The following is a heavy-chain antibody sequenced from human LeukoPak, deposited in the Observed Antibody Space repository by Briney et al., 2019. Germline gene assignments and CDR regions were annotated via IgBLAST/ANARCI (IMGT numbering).Heavy chain of an antibody. D-gene: IGHD1-26*01. CDR2: IYYSGST. J-gene: IGHJ3*02. V-gene: IGHV4-59*01. CDR1: GGSISSYY. Sequence: SETLSLTCTVSGGSISSYYWSWIRQPPGKGLEWIGYIYYSGSTNYNPSLKSRVTISVDTSKNQFSLKLSSVTAADTAVYYCAGEGAPDAFDIWGRGTMVTVSS. CDR3: AGEGAPDAFDI.